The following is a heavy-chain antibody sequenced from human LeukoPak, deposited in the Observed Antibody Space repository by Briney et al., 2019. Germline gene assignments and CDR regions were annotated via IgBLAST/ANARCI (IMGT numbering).Heavy chain of an antibody. Sequence: SETLSLTCTVSGGSISSSSYYWGWIRQPPGKGLEWIGSIYYSGSTYYNPSLKSRVTISVDASKNQFSLKLSSVTAADTAVYYCARAQIVVVPAAIHYYYYGMDVWGQGTTVTVSS. CDR2: IYYSGST. V-gene: IGHV4-39*01. J-gene: IGHJ6*02. D-gene: IGHD2-2*01. CDR1: GGSISSSSYY. CDR3: ARAQIVVVPAAIHYYYYGMDV.